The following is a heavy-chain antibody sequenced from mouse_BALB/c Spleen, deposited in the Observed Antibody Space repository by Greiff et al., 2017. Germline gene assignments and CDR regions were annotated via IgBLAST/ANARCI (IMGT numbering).Heavy chain of an antibody. CDR3: AREDYGYDVRVYYFDY. CDR1: GYTFTNYW. CDR2: IYPGGGYT. Sequence: VQLQQSGAELVRPGTSVKISCKASGYTFTNYWLGWVKQRPGHGLEWIGDIYPGGGYTNYNEKFKGKATLTADTSSSTAYMQLSSLTSEDSAVYFCAREDYGYDVRVYYFDYWGQGTTLTVSS. J-gene: IGHJ2*01. V-gene: IGHV1-63*02. D-gene: IGHD2-2*01.